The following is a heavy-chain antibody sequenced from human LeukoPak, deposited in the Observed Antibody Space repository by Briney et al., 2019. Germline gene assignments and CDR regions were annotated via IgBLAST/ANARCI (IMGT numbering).Heavy chain of an antibody. V-gene: IGHV4-34*01. CDR3: ARGKRGHSSSWYDY. D-gene: IGHD6-13*01. CDR2: INHSGST. Sequence: SETLSLTCAVYGGSFSGYYWSWIRQPPGKGLEWIGEINHSGSTNYNPSLKSRVTISVDTSKNQFSLKLSSVTAADTAVYYCARGKRGHSSSWYDYWGQGTLVTVSS. J-gene: IGHJ4*02. CDR1: GGSFSGYY.